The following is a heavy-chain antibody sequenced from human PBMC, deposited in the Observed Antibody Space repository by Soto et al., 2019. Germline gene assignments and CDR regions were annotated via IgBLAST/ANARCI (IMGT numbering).Heavy chain of an antibody. CDR2: IYYSGST. CDR3: VRGPFGRSGYYPFDY. CDR1: GGSISSGGYY. Sequence: QVQLQESAPGLVKPSQTLSLTCTVSGGSISSGGYYWTWIRQHPGKGLEWIGYIYYSGSTYSNPSLELRVATAVDTSKNQFSLKLSSVTAADTAVYYCVRGPFGRSGYYPFDYWGRGSLVT. D-gene: IGHD3-22*01. J-gene: IGHJ4*02. V-gene: IGHV4-31*03.